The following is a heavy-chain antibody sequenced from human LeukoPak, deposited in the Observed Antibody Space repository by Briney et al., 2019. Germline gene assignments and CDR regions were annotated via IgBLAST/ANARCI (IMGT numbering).Heavy chain of an antibody. J-gene: IGHJ5*02. CDR2: INHSGST. CDR3: ARGRGLIGPVQFDNWFDP. Sequence: SETLSPTCAVYGGSFSGYYWSWIRQPPGKGLEWIGEINHSGSTNYNPSLKSRVTISVDTSKNQFSLKLSSVTAADTAVYYCARGRGLIGPVQFDNWFDPWGQGTLVTVSS. V-gene: IGHV4-34*01. D-gene: IGHD1-14*01. CDR1: GGSFSGYY.